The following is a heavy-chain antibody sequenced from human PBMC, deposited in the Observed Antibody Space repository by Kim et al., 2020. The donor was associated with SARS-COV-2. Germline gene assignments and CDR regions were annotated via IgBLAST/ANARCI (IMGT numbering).Heavy chain of an antibody. CDR3: ARRGYNWNDSHREHYYGMDV. D-gene: IGHD1-1*01. CDR1: GYTFTSYG. Sequence: ASVKVSCKASGYTFTSYGISWVRQAPGQGLEWMGWISAYNGNTNYAQKLQGRVTMTTDTSTSTAYMELRSLRSDDTAVYYCARRGYNWNDSHREHYYGMDVWGQGTTVTVSS. V-gene: IGHV1-18*04. CDR2: ISAYNGNT. J-gene: IGHJ6*02.